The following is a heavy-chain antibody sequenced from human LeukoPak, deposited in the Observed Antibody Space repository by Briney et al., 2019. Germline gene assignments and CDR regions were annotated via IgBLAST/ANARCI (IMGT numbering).Heavy chain of an antibody. J-gene: IGHJ5*02. CDR1: GGSISSGGYY. V-gene: IGHV4-31*03. Sequence: SHTLSLTCTVPGGSISSGGYYWSWIRQHPGKGLEWIGYIYYSGSTYYNPSLKSRVTISVDTSKNQFSLKLSSVTAADTAVYYCARAYAAAANWFDPWGQGTLVTVSS. D-gene: IGHD6-25*01. CDR2: IYYSGST. CDR3: ARAYAAAANWFDP.